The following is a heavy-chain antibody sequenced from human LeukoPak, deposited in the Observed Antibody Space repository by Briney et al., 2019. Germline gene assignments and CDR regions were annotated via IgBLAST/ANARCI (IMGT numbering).Heavy chain of an antibody. J-gene: IGHJ4*02. CDR1: GFTFSSYS. CDR2: ISSSGSTI. D-gene: IGHD6-19*01. Sequence: GGSLRLSCAASGFTFSSYSMNWVRQAPGKGLEWVSYISSSGSTIYYADSVKGRFTISRDNAKNSLYLQMNGLRDEDTAVYYCARGYSSGWFYWGQGTLVTVSS. V-gene: IGHV3-48*02. CDR3: ARGYSSGWFY.